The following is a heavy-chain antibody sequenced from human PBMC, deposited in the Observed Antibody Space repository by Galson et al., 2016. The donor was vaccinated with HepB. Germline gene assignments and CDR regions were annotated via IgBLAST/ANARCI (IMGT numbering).Heavy chain of an antibody. D-gene: IGHD6-13*01. Sequence: SLRLSCAASGFTFSDHAMSWFRQAPGKGLEWVGLISSNAYGGTTEFAASVKDRFTISRDDSESIAYLQMNSLKIEDTAVYYCTDGGGIAAAARGLNHWGQGTLVTVSS. CDR3: TDGGGIAAAARGLNH. J-gene: IGHJ5*02. CDR1: GFTFSDHA. V-gene: IGHV3-49*03. CDR2: ISSNAYGGTT.